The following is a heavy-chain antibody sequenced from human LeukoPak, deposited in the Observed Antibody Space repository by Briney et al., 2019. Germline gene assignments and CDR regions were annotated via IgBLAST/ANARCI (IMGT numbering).Heavy chain of an antibody. CDR1: GFTFNTFN. V-gene: IGHV3-21*01. Sequence: GGSLRLSCAASGFTFNTFNMNWVRQAPGKGLEWVSSITSGGDYTYYADSVKGRFTTSRDNAKNSLSLQLNSLRVEDTAGYYCARGHYDVLAASYKWTPDYWGQGTLVTVSS. CDR3: ARGHYDVLAASYKWTPDY. D-gene: IGHD3-9*01. CDR2: ITSGGDYT. J-gene: IGHJ4*02.